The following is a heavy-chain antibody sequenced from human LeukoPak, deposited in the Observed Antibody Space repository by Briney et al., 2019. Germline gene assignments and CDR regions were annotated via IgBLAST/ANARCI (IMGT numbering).Heavy chain of an antibody. CDR1: GFSFSTYA. V-gene: IGHV3-23*01. D-gene: IGHD3-16*02. CDR3: AKSLYGGCDY. J-gene: IGHJ4*02. CDR2: VNGSGGST. Sequence: GGSLRLSCAASGFSFSTYAMSWVRQAPGKGLEWVSGVNGSGGSTSYADSVKGRFAIFRDNSKNTVYLQMNSLGVEDTAVYYCAKSLYGGCDYWGQGTVVTVSS.